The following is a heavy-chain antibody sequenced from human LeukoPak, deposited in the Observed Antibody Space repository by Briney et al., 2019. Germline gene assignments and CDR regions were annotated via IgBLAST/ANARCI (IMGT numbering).Heavy chain of an antibody. CDR2: ISTMSSTK. J-gene: IGHJ4*02. Sequence: PGGSLRLSCAASGFTFSSYDMNWVRRAPGKGLEWVSYISTMSSTKYYADSVKGRFTISRDNAKNSLYLQMNSLRDEDTAVYYCARGKIGYYYGDYDGFWGQGTLVTVSS. CDR3: ARGKIGYYYGDYDGF. CDR1: GFTFSSYD. D-gene: IGHD4-17*01. V-gene: IGHV3-48*02.